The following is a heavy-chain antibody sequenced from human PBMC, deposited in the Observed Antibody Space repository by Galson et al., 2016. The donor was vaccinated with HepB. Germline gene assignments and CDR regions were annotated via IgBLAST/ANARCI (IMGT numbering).Heavy chain of an antibody. CDR3: ARRPPRNYYDSSAFYWE. Sequence: QSGAAVKKAGESLRISCKGSGYSLISYWICWVRQMPGTGVEGMGGIDPSDSYSNYSPSFQAHVTISVHRSISTAYLQWSSLKASDTAMHYCARRPPRNYYDSSAFYWEWGQGTLFTVSS. D-gene: IGHD3-22*01. V-gene: IGHV5-10-1*01. CDR2: IDPSDSYS. CDR1: GYSLISYW. J-gene: IGHJ4*02.